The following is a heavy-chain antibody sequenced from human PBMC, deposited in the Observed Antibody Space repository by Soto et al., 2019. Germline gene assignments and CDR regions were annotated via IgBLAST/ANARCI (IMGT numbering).Heavy chain of an antibody. CDR3: AIYKTVCSGYYDAFDI. V-gene: IGHV3-11*04. CDR1: GFTFSDYY. D-gene: IGHD3-3*01. CDR2: ISSSSTI. Sequence: GGSLRLSCAASGFTFSDYYMNWVRQAPGKGLEWVSSISSSSTIYYADSVKGRFTITRDNAKNSLYLQMNSLRAEDTAVYYSAIYKTVCSGYYDAFDIWGQGTMVTVSS. J-gene: IGHJ3*02.